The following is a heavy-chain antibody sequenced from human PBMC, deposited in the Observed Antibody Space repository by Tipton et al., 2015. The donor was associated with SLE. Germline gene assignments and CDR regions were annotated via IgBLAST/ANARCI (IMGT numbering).Heavy chain of an antibody. V-gene: IGHV4-30-2*06. J-gene: IGHJ4*02. D-gene: IGHD4-17*01. Sequence: LRLSCTVSGGSLNTGGYLWSWIRQSPGKGLEWIGDIYHTGGTYYSPSLRSRVSISEDRSKNQFSLKLNSVTAADTAVYYCARGEIATVTTGGYFDYWGRGILVSVSS. CDR3: ARGEIATVTTGGYFDY. CDR2: IYHTGGT. CDR1: GGSLNTGGYL.